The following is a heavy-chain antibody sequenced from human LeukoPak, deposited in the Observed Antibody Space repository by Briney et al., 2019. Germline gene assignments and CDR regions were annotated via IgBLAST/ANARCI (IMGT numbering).Heavy chain of an antibody. D-gene: IGHD5-12*01. J-gene: IGHJ5*02. CDR2: INPSGGST. CDR3: ATRRDGYNSPFDP. Sequence: ASVRVSCTASGYTFTIYYMHWVRQAPGQGGEWVGIINPSGGSTSYAQKFQGRVTITRDTSTSTVYMELSSLRSEDTAVYYCATRRDGYNSPFDPWGQGTLVSVSS. CDR1: GYTFTIYY. V-gene: IGHV1-46*01.